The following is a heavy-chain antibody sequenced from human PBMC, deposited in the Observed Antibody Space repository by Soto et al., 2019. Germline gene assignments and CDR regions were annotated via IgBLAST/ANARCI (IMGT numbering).Heavy chain of an antibody. CDR2: IYYSGST. CDR3: VRNGAGGAARGVDY. Sequence: QLQLQESGPGLVKPSETLSLTCTVSGGSISSSSYYWGWIRQPPGKGREWIGSIYYSGSTYYNPSLKSRVTISVDTYKNQFSLKLSSVTAADTAVYYCVRNGAGGAARGVDYWGQGTLVTVSS. J-gene: IGHJ4*02. D-gene: IGHD6-6*01. V-gene: IGHV4-39*01. CDR1: GGSISSSSYY.